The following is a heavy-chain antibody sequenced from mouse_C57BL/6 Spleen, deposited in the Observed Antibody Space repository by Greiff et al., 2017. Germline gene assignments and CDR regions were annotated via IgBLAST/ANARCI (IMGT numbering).Heavy chain of an antibody. CDR3: ARDGYYDYFDY. CDR1: GYSITSGYY. J-gene: IGHJ2*01. D-gene: IGHD2-3*01. Sequence: VQLKESGPGLVKPSQSLSLTCSVTGYSITSGYYWNWIRQFPGNKLEWMGYISYDGSNNYNPSLKNRISITRDTSKNQFFLKLNSVTTEDTATYYCARDGYYDYFDYWGQGTTLTVSS. CDR2: ISYDGSN. V-gene: IGHV3-6*01.